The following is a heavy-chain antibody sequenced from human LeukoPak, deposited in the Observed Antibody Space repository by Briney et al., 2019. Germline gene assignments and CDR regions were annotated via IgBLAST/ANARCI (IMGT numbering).Heavy chain of an antibody. Sequence: PWGSLRLSCAASGFAFSFYAMSWLRQPPGKGLEWVSTINSNSGTTSYAASVRGRFTISRDNSKNTLYLQVNTLRADDTATYYCAKPISGGLAVTADWFHPWGQGTLIVVSS. D-gene: IGHD6-19*01. CDR2: INSNSGTT. J-gene: IGHJ5*01. CDR1: GFAFSFYA. CDR3: AKPISGGLAVTADWFHP. V-gene: IGHV3-23*01.